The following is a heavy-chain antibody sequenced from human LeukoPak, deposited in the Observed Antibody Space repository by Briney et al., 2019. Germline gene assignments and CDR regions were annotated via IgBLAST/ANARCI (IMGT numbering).Heavy chain of an antibody. V-gene: IGHV4-38-2*02. J-gene: IGHJ5*02. D-gene: IGHD6-13*01. Sequence: KPSETRSLTCTVSGYSISSGYYWGCIRQPPGKGLEWMGSIYDGGSTYYNPSLKSRLTISVDTYKHQYSLKLRCVTAADTAVHYRARHQGLEQQLASNRFQPWGQGTLVTVPS. CDR3: ARHQGLEQQLASNRFQP. CDR2: IYDGGST. CDR1: GYSISSGYY.